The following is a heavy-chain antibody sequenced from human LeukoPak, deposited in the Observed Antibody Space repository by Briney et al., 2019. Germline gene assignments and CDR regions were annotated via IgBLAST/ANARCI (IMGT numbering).Heavy chain of an antibody. V-gene: IGHV3-23*01. CDR1: GFTFSSYA. CDR3: AKGPLPHGTNYDFWSGSSKVAFDI. J-gene: IGHJ3*02. Sequence: GGSLRLSCAASGFTFSSYAMSWVRQAPGKGLEWVSGISGSGGSTYYADSVKGRFTISRDNSKNTLYLQMNSLRAEDTAVYYCAKGPLPHGTNYDFWSGSSKVAFDIWGQGTMVTVSS. D-gene: IGHD3-3*01. CDR2: ISGSGGST.